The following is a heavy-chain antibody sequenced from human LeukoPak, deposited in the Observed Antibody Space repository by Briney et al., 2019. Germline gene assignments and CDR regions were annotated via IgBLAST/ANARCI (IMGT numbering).Heavy chain of an antibody. CDR2: STNKLNSYTT. CDR1: GFSLSDHY. Sequence: GGSLRLSCAASGFSLSDHYMDWVRQAPGKGLEWVGRSTNKLNSYTTQYAASVKARFSISRDDSKNSLYLQMNSLKSEDTAVYYCARGYCSSTDCHLARHFEYWGQGTRVTVSS. D-gene: IGHD2-2*01. CDR3: ARGYCSSTDCHLARHFEY. V-gene: IGHV3-72*01. J-gene: IGHJ4*02.